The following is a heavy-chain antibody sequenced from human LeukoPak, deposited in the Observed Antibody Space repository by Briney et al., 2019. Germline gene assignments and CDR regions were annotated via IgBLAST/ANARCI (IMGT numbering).Heavy chain of an antibody. CDR2: METDGGDT. CDR3: ARGPSYYDSVGHTDI. Sequence: GGSLRLSCATSGFSFISDWMHWVRQTPGKRLVWVSDMETDGGDTNYAASVKGRFTISRDNAKNTPYLQMDSLRVDDTAVYFCARGPSYYDSVGHTDIWGHGTLVTVSS. J-gene: IGHJ3*02. D-gene: IGHD3-22*01. CDR1: GFSFISDW. V-gene: IGHV3-74*01.